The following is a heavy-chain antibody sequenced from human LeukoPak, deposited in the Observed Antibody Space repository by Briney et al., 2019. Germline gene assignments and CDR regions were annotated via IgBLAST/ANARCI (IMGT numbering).Heavy chain of an antibody. J-gene: IGHJ1*01. V-gene: IGHV3-23*01. CDR2: ISGSGSTI. CDR3: ARVPGPWDYYGSGHHFQH. CDR1: GFTFSSYA. Sequence: GGSLRLSCAASGFTFSSYALSWVRQAPGKGLEWVSVISGSGSTIYYADSVKGRFTISRDNAKNSLYLQMNSLRAEDTAVYYCARVPGPWDYYGSGHHFQHWGQGTLVTVSS. D-gene: IGHD3-10*01.